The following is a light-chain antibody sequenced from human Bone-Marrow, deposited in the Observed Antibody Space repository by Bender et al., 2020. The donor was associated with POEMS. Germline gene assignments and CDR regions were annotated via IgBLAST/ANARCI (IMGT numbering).Light chain of an antibody. V-gene: IGLV3-1*01. Sequence: YDLTQPPSVSVSPGQAATITCSGDELGDKLAFWFQQKAGQSPVLVIYKDSKRPSGVPDRFSDSKSGTSASLAISGLRSEDEADYYCAVWDDILNGWVFGGGTKLTVL. CDR1: ELGDKL. CDR3: AVWDDILNGWV. J-gene: IGLJ3*02. CDR2: KDS.